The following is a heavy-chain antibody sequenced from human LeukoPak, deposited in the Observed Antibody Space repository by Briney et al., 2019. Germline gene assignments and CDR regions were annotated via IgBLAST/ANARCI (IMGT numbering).Heavy chain of an antibody. CDR2: MNPNSGST. V-gene: IGHV1-8*01. CDR1: GYTFTSYD. CDR3: AGGVLGSSCDY. J-gene: IGHJ4*02. Sequence: ASVKVSCKASGYTFTSYDINWVRQATGQGLEWMGWMNPNSGSTSYAQKFQGRVTMTRDMSTSTVYMEPSSLRSEDTAVYYCAGGVLGSSCDYWGQGTLVTVSS. D-gene: IGHD6-13*01.